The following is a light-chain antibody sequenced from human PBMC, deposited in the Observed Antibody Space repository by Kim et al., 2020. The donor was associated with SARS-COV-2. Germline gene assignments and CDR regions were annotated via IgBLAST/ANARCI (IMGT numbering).Light chain of an antibody. J-gene: IGKJ2*01. CDR2: KAS. CDR3: QQYNSYSPKYT. V-gene: IGKV1-5*03. Sequence: SVGDRVTITCRASQSISSWLAWYQQKPGKAPKLLIYKASSLESGVPSRFSGSGSGTEFTLTISSLQPDDFATYYCQQYNSYSPKYTFGQGTKLEI. CDR1: QSISSW.